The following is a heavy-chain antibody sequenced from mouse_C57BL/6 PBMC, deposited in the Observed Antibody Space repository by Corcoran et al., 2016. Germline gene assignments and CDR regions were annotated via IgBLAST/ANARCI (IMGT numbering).Heavy chain of an antibody. Sequence: QIQLVQSGPELKKPGETVKISCKASGYTFTTYGMSWVKQAPGKGLKWMGWINTYSGVPTYADDFKGRFAFSLETSASTAYLQINNLKNEDTATYVCAREGALPYWGQGTSVTVSS. CDR2: INTYSGVP. D-gene: IGHD2-1*01. J-gene: IGHJ4*01. V-gene: IGHV9-3*01. CDR1: GYTFTTYG. CDR3: AREGALPY.